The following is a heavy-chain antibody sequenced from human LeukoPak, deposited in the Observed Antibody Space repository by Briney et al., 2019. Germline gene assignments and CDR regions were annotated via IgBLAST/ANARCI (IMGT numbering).Heavy chain of an antibody. CDR3: ARDSSASLDY. Sequence: PGGSLRLSCAASGFNFAHYTMHWVRQPPGRGLEWVSLISWNGYSTSYGDSVKGRFTISRDNNRDSLYLQMNSLRTEDTALYYCARDSSASLDYWGQGTLVTVSS. J-gene: IGHJ4*02. CDR1: GFNFAHYT. CDR2: ISWNGYST. V-gene: IGHV3-43*01. D-gene: IGHD1-26*01.